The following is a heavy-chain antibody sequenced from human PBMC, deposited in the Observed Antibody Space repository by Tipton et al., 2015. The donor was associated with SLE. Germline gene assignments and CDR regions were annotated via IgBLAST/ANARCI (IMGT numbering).Heavy chain of an antibody. CDR2: IKQDGSEK. CDR3: ARLAVALYYYYGMDV. V-gene: IGHV3-7*01. D-gene: IGHD6-19*01. CDR1: GFTFSSYW. Sequence: SLRLSCAASGFTFSSYWMSWVRQAPGKGLEWVANIKQDGSEKYYVDSVKGRFTISRDNAKNSLYLQMNSLRAGDTAVYYCARLAVALYYYYGMDVWGQGTTVTVSS. J-gene: IGHJ6*02.